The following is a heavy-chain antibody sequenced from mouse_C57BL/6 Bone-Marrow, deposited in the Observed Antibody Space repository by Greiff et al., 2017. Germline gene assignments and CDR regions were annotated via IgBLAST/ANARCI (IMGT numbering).Heavy chain of an antibody. Sequence: VQLQQSGAELARPGASVKLSCKASGYTFTSYGISWVKQRTGQGLAWIGEIDPRSGNTFYNEKFMGKATLTADKSSSTAYMALRSLTSEDSAVYFCGREGSYWYFDVWGTGTTVTX. CDR3: GREGSYWYFDV. CDR2: IDPRSGNT. V-gene: IGHV1-81*01. J-gene: IGHJ1*03. CDR1: GYTFTSYG.